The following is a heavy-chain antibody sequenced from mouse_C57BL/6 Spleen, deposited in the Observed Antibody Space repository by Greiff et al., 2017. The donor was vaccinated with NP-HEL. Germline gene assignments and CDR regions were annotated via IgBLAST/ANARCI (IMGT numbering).Heavy chain of an antibody. V-gene: IGHV1-61*01. D-gene: IGHD4-1*01. CDR2: IYPSDSET. J-gene: IGHJ3*01. CDR1: GYTFTSYW. Sequence: VQLQQPGAELVRPGSSVKLSCKASGYTFTSYWMDWVKQRPGQGLEWIGNIYPSDSETHYNQKFKDKATLTVDKSSSTAYMQLSSLTSEDSAVYYCARGGGTEFAYWGQGTLVTVSA. CDR3: ARGGGTEFAY.